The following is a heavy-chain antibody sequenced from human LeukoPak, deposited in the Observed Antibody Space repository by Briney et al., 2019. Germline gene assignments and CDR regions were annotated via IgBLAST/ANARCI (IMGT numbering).Heavy chain of an antibody. CDR2: ISSSGSPI. J-gene: IGHJ4*02. CDR3: ARKDYFDY. Sequence: GGSLRLSCAASGFTFSSYEMNWVRQAPGKGLEWVSYISSSGSPIYYADSVKGRFTISRDNAKNSLYLQMNSLRAEDTAVYYCARKDYFDYWGQGTLVTVSS. CDR1: GFTFSSYE. V-gene: IGHV3-48*03.